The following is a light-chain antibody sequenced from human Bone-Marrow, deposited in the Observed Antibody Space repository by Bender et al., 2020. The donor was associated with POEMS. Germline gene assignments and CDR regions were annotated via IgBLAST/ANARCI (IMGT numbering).Light chain of an antibody. CDR3: QAWDTYSVI. CDR1: DLGDKY. V-gene: IGLV3-1*01. CDR2: QDT. J-gene: IGLJ2*01. Sequence: EVTQPPSVSVSPGQTASITCSGDDLGDKYVAWYQQKPGQSPVLVIYQDTKRPSGIPERFSGSNSGNTATLTISGTQAMDEADYYCQAWDTYSVIFGGGIKLTVL.